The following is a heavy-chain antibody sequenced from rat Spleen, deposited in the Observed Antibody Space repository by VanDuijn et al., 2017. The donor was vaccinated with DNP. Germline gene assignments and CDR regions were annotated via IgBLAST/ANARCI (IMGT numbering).Heavy chain of an antibody. D-gene: IGHD1-7*01. Sequence: EVQLQESGSGLVKPSQSLSLTCSVTGYSITSNYWGWIRKFPGNKMEWIGHISYSGSTGYNPSLKSRISITRDTSKNHFFLHLNSVTIEDTATYYCARWTRYFDYWGQGVMVTVSS. CDR3: ARWTRYFDY. V-gene: IGHV3-1*01. CDR1: GYSITSNY. J-gene: IGHJ2*01. CDR2: ISYSGST.